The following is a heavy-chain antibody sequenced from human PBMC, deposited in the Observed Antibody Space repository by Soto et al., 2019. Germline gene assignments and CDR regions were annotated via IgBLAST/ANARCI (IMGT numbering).Heavy chain of an antibody. V-gene: IGHV3-15*07. Sequence: EVQLVESGGGLVKPGGSLRLSCAASGFTFSNAWMNWVRQAPGKGLEWVGRIKSKTDGGTTDYAAPVKGRFTISRDDSKNTLYRQMSSLKAEDTAVYYCTTDIVLRVPRRPFDYWGQGTLVTVSS. CDR2: IKSKTDGGTT. J-gene: IGHJ4*02. D-gene: IGHD3-16*02. CDR3: TTDIVLRVPRRPFDY. CDR1: GFTFSNAW.